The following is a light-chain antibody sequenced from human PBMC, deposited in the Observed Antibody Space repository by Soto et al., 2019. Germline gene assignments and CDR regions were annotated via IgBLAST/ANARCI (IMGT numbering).Light chain of an antibody. Sequence: EIVLTQSPATLSLSPGERATLSCRASQSVGSYFAWYQQKPGQAPRLLIYDASNKATGIPARFSGSGPGTDFTLAISGLEPEDFAVYYCQQRGNWPLTFGQGTKVEIK. CDR1: QSVGSY. CDR2: DAS. V-gene: IGKV3-11*01. J-gene: IGKJ1*01. CDR3: QQRGNWPLT.